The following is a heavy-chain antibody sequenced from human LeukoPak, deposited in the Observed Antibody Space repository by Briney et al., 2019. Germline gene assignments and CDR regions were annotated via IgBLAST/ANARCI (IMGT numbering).Heavy chain of an antibody. V-gene: IGHV3-21*01. CDR1: GFTFSSYS. CDR2: ISSSSSYI. Sequence: GGSLRLSCAASGFTFSSYSMNWVRQAPGKGLEWVSSISSSSSYIYYADSVKGRFTISRDNAKNSLYLQMNSLRAEDTAVYYCARGGSGFLEWLEYFDYWGQGTLVTVSS. J-gene: IGHJ4*02. D-gene: IGHD3-3*01. CDR3: ARGGSGFLEWLEYFDY.